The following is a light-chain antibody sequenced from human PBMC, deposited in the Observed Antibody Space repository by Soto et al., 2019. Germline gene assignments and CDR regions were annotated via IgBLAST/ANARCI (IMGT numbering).Light chain of an antibody. CDR3: SSYTSSSTI. V-gene: IGLV2-11*01. CDR2: DVG. J-gene: IGLJ1*01. Sequence: QSALTQPRSVSGSPGQSVTISCTGTSSDVGGYNYVSWYQQHPGKAPKLMIYDVGKRPSGVPNRFSGSKSGNTASLTISGLQAEDEADYYCSSYTSSSTIFGTGTKVTVL. CDR1: SSDVGGYNY.